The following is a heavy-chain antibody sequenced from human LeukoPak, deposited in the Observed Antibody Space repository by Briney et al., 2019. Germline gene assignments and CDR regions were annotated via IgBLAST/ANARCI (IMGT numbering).Heavy chain of an antibody. V-gene: IGHV3-7*01. CDR3: ARSTSILEWLFNY. CDR2: IKQDGSER. Sequence: GGSLRLSCAASGFTFSGFSMSWVRQSPTKGLEWVANIKQDGSERYYVDSVKGRFTISRDNAKNSLYLQMNSLRAEDTAVYYCARSTSILEWLFNYWGQGTLVTVSS. J-gene: IGHJ4*02. CDR1: GFTFSGFS. D-gene: IGHD3-3*01.